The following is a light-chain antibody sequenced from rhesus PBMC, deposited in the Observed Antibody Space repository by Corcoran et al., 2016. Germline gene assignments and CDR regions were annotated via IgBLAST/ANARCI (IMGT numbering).Light chain of an antibody. Sequence: EIVMTQSPATLSLSPGERASLFCRASQSVSSSLAWYQQNPGQAPRLLIYGAFTRATGIPDRFRGSGAGTEFTLTISSLEPEDFAVYYCQQYNDWNSFGLGTKVEIK. CDR2: GAF. CDR3: QQYNDWNS. J-gene: IGKJ2*01. CDR1: QSVSSS. V-gene: IGKV3-42*03.